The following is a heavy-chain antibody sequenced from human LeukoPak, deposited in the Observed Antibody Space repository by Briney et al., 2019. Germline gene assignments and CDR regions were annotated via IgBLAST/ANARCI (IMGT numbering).Heavy chain of an antibody. CDR1: GLTSSTSG. CDR3: ATETNGRHYDY. J-gene: IGHJ4*02. CDR2: IGPPGSDR. Sequence: GGSLRLSCTASGLTSSTSGFNWVRQPPGKGLEWVASIGPPGSDRYHDDSIKGRFTISRDNANNFLYLQMNSLRAEDTAVYYCATETNGRHYDYWGQGTLITVSA. D-gene: IGHD1-14*01. V-gene: IGHV3-21*06.